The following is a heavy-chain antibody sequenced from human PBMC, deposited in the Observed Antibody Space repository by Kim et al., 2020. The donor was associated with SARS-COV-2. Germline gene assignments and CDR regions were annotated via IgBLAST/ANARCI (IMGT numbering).Heavy chain of an antibody. D-gene: IGHD5-12*01. CDR1: GGTFSSYA. CDR3: ASEMATITGTPGTYFDY. CDR2: IIPILGIA. V-gene: IGHV1-69*04. Sequence: SVKVSCKASGGTFSSYAISWVRQAPGQGLEWMGRIIPILGIANYAQKFQGRVTITADKSTSTAYMELSSLRSEDTAVYYCASEMATITGTPGTYFDYWGQGTLVTVSS. J-gene: IGHJ4*02.